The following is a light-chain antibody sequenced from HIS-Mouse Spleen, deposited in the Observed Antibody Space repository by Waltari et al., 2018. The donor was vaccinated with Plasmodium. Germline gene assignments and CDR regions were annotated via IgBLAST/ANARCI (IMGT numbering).Light chain of an antibody. CDR2: GAS. CDR1: QSVSRN. CDR3: QQYNNWPRGT. V-gene: IGKV3-15*01. J-gene: IGKJ1*01. Sequence: EILMTKSPATLSVSPGERATISCRASQSVSRNLAWYQQKPGQAPRLLIYGASTRATGIPARFSGSGSGTEFTLTISSMQSEDFAVYYCQQYNNWPRGTFGQGTKVEIK.